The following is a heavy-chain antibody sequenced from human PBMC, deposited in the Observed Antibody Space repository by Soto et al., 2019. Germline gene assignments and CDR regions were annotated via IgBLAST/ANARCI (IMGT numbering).Heavy chain of an antibody. V-gene: IGHV3-9*01. D-gene: IGHD3-10*01. Sequence: GGSLRLSCAASGFTFDDYAMHWVRQAPGKGLEWVSGISWNSGSIGYADSVKGRFTISRDNAKNSLYLQMNSLRAEDTALYYCAKGGRGSLHWYFDLWGRGTLVTVSS. CDR1: GFTFDDYA. CDR2: ISWNSGSI. CDR3: AKGGRGSLHWYFDL. J-gene: IGHJ2*01.